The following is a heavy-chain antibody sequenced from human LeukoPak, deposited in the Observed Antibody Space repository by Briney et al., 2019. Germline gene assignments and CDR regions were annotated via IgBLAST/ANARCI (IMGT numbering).Heavy chain of an antibody. CDR3: AKGLRPYYYDSSGYYYGYYYGMDV. Sequence: GRSLRLSCAASGFTFDDYAMHWVRQAPGKGLEWVSGISWNSGSIGYADSVKGRFTISRDNAKNSLYLQMNSLRAEDTALYYCAKGLRPYYYDSSGYYYGYYYGMDVWGQGTTVTVSS. CDR2: ISWNSGSI. V-gene: IGHV3-9*01. CDR1: GFTFDDYA. D-gene: IGHD3-22*01. J-gene: IGHJ6*02.